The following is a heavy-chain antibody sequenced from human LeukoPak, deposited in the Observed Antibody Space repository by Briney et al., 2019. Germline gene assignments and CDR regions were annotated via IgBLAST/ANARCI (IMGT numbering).Heavy chain of an antibody. J-gene: IGHJ4*02. CDR1: GYTFTSYH. Sequence: ASVKVSCKASGYTFTSYHMHWVRQAPGQGLEWMGIINPSGGSTSYAQKFQGRVTMTRDTSTSTVYMELSSLRSEDTAVYYCARTLYIAAAPGGFDYWGQGTLVAVSS. CDR3: ARTLYIAAAPGGFDY. CDR2: INPSGGST. V-gene: IGHV1-46*01. D-gene: IGHD6-13*01.